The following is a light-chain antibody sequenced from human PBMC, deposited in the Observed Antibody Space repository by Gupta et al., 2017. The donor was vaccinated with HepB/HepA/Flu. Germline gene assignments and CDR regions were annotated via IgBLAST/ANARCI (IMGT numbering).Light chain of an antibody. Sequence: TCGGDNIGSKSVYWFQQKPGQAPVLVIYYDKERPSGIPERFSGSNTGNTATLTISGVEGGDEADYYCQAWDAHSDRVFGGGTKLTVL. CDR3: QAWDAHSDRV. CDR2: YDK. J-gene: IGLJ2*01. V-gene: IGLV3-21*01. CDR1: NIGSKS.